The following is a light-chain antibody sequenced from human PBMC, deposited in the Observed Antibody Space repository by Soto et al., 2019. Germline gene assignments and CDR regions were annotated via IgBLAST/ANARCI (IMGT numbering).Light chain of an antibody. J-gene: IGKJ1*01. CDR3: QQYDSSPLT. Sequence: EIVLTQSPGTLSLSPGERATLSCRASQSINSNYLAWYQQKPGQGPRPLMYGASSRATGIPDRFSGSGSGTDFTLTISRLEHEDFAVYYCQQYDSSPLTFGQGTKVEIK. V-gene: IGKV3-20*01. CDR2: GAS. CDR1: QSINSNY.